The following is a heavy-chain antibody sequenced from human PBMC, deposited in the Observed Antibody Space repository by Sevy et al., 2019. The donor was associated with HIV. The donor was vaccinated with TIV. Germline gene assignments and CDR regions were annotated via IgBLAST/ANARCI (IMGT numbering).Heavy chain of an antibody. V-gene: IGHV4-59*01. D-gene: IGHD2-15*01. Sequence: SETLSLTCSVSGGSGGSISDYYWSWIRQPPGKGLEWIGYINYSRSTKFNPSLKSRVTISVDTSKNQFCLKLTSVTAADTAVYYCARGGTSLFAPWGQGTLVTVSS. CDR2: INYSRST. CDR1: GGSGGSISDYY. CDR3: ARGGTSLFAP. J-gene: IGHJ5*02.